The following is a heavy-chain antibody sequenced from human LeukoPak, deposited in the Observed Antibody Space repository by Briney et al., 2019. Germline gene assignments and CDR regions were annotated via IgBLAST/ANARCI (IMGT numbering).Heavy chain of an antibody. J-gene: IGHJ4*02. V-gene: IGHV1-2*02. CDR1: GYTFTGYY. CDR2: INPKNGTT. D-gene: IGHD1-26*01. CDR3: ARGVGSTAVLDH. Sequence: ASVKVSCKASGYTFTGYYIFWMRQGPAQGLEWMGWINPKNGTTKYAQKSQGRVTLTRDTSISTAYMEISRVTYDDTAVYFCARGVGSTAVLDHWGQGTLVTVSS.